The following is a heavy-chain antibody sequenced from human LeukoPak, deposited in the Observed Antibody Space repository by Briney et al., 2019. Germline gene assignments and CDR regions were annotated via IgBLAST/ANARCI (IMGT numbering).Heavy chain of an antibody. CDR1: GYTFTGYY. V-gene: IGHV1-2*02. D-gene: IGHD3-22*01. CDR2: INPNSGGT. J-gene: IGHJ3*02. CDR3: ATRPRFDYYDSSGPGAFDI. Sequence: ASVKVSCKASGYTFTGYYIHWVRQAPGQGLEWMGWINPNSGGTNYAQKFQGRVTMTRDTSTSTVYMELSSLRSEDTAVYYCATRPRFDYYDSSGPGAFDIWGQGTMVTVSS.